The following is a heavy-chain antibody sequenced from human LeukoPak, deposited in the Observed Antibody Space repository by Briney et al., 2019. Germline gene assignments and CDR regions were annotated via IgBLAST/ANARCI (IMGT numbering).Heavy chain of an antibody. CDR2: IRSKAYGGTP. D-gene: IGHD5-18*01. V-gene: IGHV3-49*04. Sequence: PGGSLRLSCTASGFSFGDYAMSWVRQAPGKGLDWVGFIRSKAYGGTPEYAASVEGRFTISRDDPKSIAYLQMNSLKTEDTAVYYCTRARGYSYGYIDYWGQGTLVTVSS. J-gene: IGHJ4*02. CDR1: GFSFGDYA. CDR3: TRARGYSYGYIDY.